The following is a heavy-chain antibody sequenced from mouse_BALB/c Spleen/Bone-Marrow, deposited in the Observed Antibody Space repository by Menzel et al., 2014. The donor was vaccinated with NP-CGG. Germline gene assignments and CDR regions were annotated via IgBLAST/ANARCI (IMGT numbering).Heavy chain of an antibody. CDR2: INNNGGST. J-gene: IGHJ1*01. CDR1: GFTFSSYG. D-gene: IGHD1-1*01. Sequence: EVKLMEPGGGLVQPGGSLKLSCVASGFTFSSYGMSWVRQTPDKRLELVATINNNGGSTYYPDSVKGQFTISRDNAKNTLYLQMSSLKSEDTAMYYCARVYGWYFDVWGAATTVTVSS. CDR3: ARVYGWYFDV. V-gene: IGHV5-6-3*01.